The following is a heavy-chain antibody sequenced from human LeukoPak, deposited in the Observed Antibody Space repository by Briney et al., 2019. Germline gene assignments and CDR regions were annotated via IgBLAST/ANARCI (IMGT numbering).Heavy chain of an antibody. CDR2: MNPNSSNT. J-gene: IGHJ1*01. Sequence: GASVKVSCKASGYTFTSYDINWVRQATGQGLEWMGWMNPNSSNTGYAQKFQGRVTMTRNTSISTAYMELSSLRSEDTAVYYCARVSLNYDFWSGYSYFQHWGQGTLVTVSS. CDR3: ARVSLNYDFWSGYSYFQH. V-gene: IGHV1-8*02. D-gene: IGHD3-3*01. CDR1: GYTFTSYD.